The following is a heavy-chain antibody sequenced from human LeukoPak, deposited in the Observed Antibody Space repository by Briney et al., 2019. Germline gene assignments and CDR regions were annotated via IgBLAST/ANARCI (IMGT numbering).Heavy chain of an antibody. CDR3: VRAGTSGWDYYNYAMDV. D-gene: IGHD6-19*01. CDR1: GFTFSTYW. Sequence: GGSLRLSCAASGFTFSTYWMSWVRQAPGKGLEWVANIKPDGNEKYYVHSVDGRFTISRYNAKTSLFLQMNSLRAEDTAVYYCVRAGTSGWDYYNYAMDVWGQGTTVTVSS. CDR2: IKPDGNEK. V-gene: IGHV3-7*01. J-gene: IGHJ6*02.